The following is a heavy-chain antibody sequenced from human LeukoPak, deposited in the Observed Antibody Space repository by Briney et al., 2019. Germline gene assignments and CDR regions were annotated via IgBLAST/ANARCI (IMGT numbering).Heavy chain of an antibody. V-gene: IGHV1-18*01. J-gene: IGHJ6*03. Sequence: ASVKVSCKASGYAFTSYGISWVRQAPGQGLEWMGWISAYNGNTNYAQKLQGKVTMTTDTSTSTAYMELSSLRSEDTAVYYCARGTRYCSSTSCYYYYYYYMDVWGKGTTVTVSS. D-gene: IGHD2-2*01. CDR2: ISAYNGNT. CDR3: ARGTRYCSSTSCYYYYYYYMDV. CDR1: GYAFTSYG.